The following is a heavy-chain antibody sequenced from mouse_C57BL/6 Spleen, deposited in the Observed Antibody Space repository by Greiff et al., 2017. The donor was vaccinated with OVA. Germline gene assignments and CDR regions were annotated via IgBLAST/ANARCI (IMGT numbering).Heavy chain of an antibody. D-gene: IGHD4-1*01. CDR2: IDPSDSET. Sequence: VQLQQPGAELVRPGSSVKLSCKASGYTFTSYWMHWVKQRPIQGLEWIGNIDPSDSETHYNQKFKDKATLTVDKSSSTAYMQLSSLTSEDSAVYYCARGTAELGRDYFDYWGQGTTLTVSS. CDR1: GYTFTSYW. V-gene: IGHV1-52*01. CDR3: ARGTAELGRDYFDY. J-gene: IGHJ2*01.